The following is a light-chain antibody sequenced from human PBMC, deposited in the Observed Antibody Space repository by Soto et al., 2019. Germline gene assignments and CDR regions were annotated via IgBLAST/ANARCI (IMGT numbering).Light chain of an antibody. J-gene: IGKJ5*01. CDR3: PQYNSYSIT. CDR1: QSLRTT. V-gene: IGKV3-15*01. Sequence: IVMTQSPDSLAVSMVERAALSGTATQSLRTTALAWYQQKPGQAPRPLSYGASIRETGIPATFSGSGAGTECTRTISSLQPDDFETYYCPQYNSYSITFGQGTRLEIK. CDR2: GAS.